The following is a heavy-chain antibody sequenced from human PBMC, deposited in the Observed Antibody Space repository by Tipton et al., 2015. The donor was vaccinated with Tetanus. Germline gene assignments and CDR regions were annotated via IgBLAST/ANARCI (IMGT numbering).Heavy chain of an antibody. V-gene: IGHV3-53*01. CDR2: IYSGGTT. J-gene: IGHJ5*02. Sequence: SLRLSCAASGFTVSSNFMTWVRQAPGEGLEWVSIIYSGGTTYYADSVKGRFTISRDNSRNTLYLQMSSLRVEDTAVYYCAKDPASRGWFDPWGQGTLVSVSS. CDR3: AKDPASRGWFDP. CDR1: GFTVSSNF.